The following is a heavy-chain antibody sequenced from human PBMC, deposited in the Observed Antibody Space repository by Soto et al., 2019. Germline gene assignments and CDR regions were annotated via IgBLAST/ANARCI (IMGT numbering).Heavy chain of an antibody. V-gene: IGHV1-8*01. D-gene: IGHD6-13*01. J-gene: IGHJ6*02. CDR2: MNPNSGNT. CDR1: GYTLTSYD. CDR3: ARVGQQLVSQGMDV. Sequence: ASVKVSCKASGYTLTSYDINWVRPATGQGLEWMGWMNPNSGNTGYAQKFQGRVTITADKSTSTAYMELSSLRSEDTAVYYCARVGQQLVSQGMDVWGQGTTVTVSS.